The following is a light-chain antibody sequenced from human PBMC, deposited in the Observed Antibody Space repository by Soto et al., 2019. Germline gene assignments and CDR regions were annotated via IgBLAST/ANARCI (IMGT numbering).Light chain of an antibody. J-gene: IGLJ1*01. CDR1: SYNIGAGYD. CDR2: ANN. CDR3: QSYDSSLSGYV. V-gene: IGLV1-40*01. Sequence: QSVLTQPPSVSGAPGQRVTISCTGSSYNIGAGYDVHWYQQLPGTGPKLLIYANNNRPSGVPDRFSGSKSGTSASLAITGLRAEDEADYYCQSYDSSLSGYVFGTGTKLTVL.